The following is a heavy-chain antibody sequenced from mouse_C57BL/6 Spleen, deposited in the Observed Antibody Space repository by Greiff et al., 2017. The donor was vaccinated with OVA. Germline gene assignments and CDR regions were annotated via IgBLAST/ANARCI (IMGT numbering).Heavy chain of an antibody. CDR2: IDPEDGET. CDR1: GFNITDYY. D-gene: IGHD1-1*01. J-gene: IGHJ4*01. CDR3: ARNYYGSSTGGYYAMDY. Sequence: VQLQQSGAELVKPGASVKLSCTASGFNITDYYMHWVKQRPEQGLEWIGRIDPEDGETKYAPKFQGKATITADTSSNTAYLQLSSLTSEDTAVYYCARNYYGSSTGGYYAMDYWGKGTSVTVSS. V-gene: IGHV14-2*01.